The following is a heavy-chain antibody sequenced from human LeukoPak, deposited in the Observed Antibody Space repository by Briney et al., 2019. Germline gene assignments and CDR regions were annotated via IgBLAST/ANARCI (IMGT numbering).Heavy chain of an antibody. V-gene: IGHV4-34*01. D-gene: IGHD6-13*01. CDR1: GGSFSGYY. CDR2: INHSGST. J-gene: IGHJ4*02. CDR3: ARDHSSSWEYFDY. Sequence: KPSETLSLTCAVYGGSFSGYYWSWIRQPPGKGLEWIGEINHSGSTNYNPSLKSRVTISVDTSKNQFSLKLSSVTAADTAVYYCARDHSSSWEYFDYWGQGTLVTVSS.